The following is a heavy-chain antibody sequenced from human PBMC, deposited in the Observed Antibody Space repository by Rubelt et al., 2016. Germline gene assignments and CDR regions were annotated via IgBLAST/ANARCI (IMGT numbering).Heavy chain of an antibody. CDR2: INPNSGGT. Sequence: QVQLVQSGAEVMKPGASVKVSCKASGYTFTGYYMHWVRQAPGQGLEWMGWINPNSGGTNYDPKLQGRGTMTTDTSTSTAYMELRSLRSDDTAVYYCARDTRYSSSSNFDYWGQGTLVTVSS. CDR1: GYTFTGYY. V-gene: IGHV1-2*02. CDR3: ARDTRYSSSSNFDY. J-gene: IGHJ4*02. D-gene: IGHD6-13*01.